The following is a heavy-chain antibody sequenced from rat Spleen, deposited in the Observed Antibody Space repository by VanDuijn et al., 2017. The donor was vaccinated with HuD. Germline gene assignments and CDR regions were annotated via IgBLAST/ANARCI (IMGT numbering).Heavy chain of an antibody. J-gene: IGHJ3*01. V-gene: IGHV2-1*01. Sequence: QVQLKESGPGLVQPSQTLSLTCIVSGFSLTDNSVHWLRQPPGKGLEWMGGIWGDGSTSYNSALKSRLSVSRDTSKSQVFLKMNSLQTEDTAIYFCTLTGAYWGQGTLVTVSS. CDR3: TLTGAY. CDR2: IWGDGST. D-gene: IGHD5-1*01. CDR1: GFSLTDNS.